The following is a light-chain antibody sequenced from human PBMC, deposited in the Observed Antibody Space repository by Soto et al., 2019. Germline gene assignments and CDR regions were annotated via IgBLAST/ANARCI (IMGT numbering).Light chain of an antibody. CDR1: QSVSSN. V-gene: IGKV3-15*01. CDR2: GAS. CDR3: QQYNNWPPWA. Sequence: EIVMTQSPATLSVSPGERATLSCRASQSVSSNLAWYQQKPGRAPRLLIYGASTRVTGVPARFSGSGSGTEVTLPISSRTSEDFAVYYCQQYNNWPPWAFGQGTKVEIK. J-gene: IGKJ1*01.